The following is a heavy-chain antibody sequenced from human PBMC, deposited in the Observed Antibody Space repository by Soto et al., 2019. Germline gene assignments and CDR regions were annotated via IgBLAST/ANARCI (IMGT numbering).Heavy chain of an antibody. Sequence: QVQLQESGPGLVKPSGTLSLTCAVSSGSFSSSKWWSWVRQPPGKGLEWIGEIYHSGSTHYNPSLKSRVTISVDKSKNQFSLELSSVTAADTAVYYCACGYDYYYYMDVWGKGTTVTVSS. V-gene: IGHV4-4*02. CDR2: IYHSGST. CDR1: SGSFSSSKW. J-gene: IGHJ6*03. D-gene: IGHD5-12*01. CDR3: ACGYDYYYYMDV.